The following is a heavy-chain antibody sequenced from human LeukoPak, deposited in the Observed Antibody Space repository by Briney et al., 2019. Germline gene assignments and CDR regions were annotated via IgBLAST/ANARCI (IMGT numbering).Heavy chain of an antibody. Sequence: ASVKVSCKASGGTFSSYAISWLRQAPGQGLEWMGGIIPIFGTANYAQKFQGRVTITTDESTSTAYMELSSLRSEDTAVYYCASQTIFGVVTNPVGWFDPWGQGTLVTVSS. V-gene: IGHV1-69*05. CDR2: IIPIFGTA. CDR3: ASQTIFGVVTNPVGWFDP. J-gene: IGHJ5*02. CDR1: GGTFSSYA. D-gene: IGHD3-3*01.